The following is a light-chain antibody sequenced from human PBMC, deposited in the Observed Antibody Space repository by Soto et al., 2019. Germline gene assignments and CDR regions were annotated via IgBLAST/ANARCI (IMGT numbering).Light chain of an antibody. Sequence: DIQMTQSPSTLSASVGDRVTITCRASQSISSWLAWYQQKPGKAPKLLIYKASSLESGVPSRFSGSGSGTEFTLTISSLRPDDFATYYCQQYNSYPVTFGQGTKLEIK. J-gene: IGKJ2*01. CDR2: KAS. CDR1: QSISSW. CDR3: QQYNSYPVT. V-gene: IGKV1-5*03.